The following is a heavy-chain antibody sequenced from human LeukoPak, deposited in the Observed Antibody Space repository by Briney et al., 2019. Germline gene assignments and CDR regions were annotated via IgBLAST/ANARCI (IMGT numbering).Heavy chain of an antibody. CDR3: ARAASLDAFDI. CDR1: GGSISSYY. J-gene: IGHJ3*02. D-gene: IGHD3-10*01. CDR2: IYYSGST. Sequence: PSETLSLTCTVSGGSISSYYWSWIRQPPGKGLEWIGYIYYSGSTNYNPSLKSRVTISVDTSKNQFSLKLSSVTAADTAVYYCARAASLDAFDIWGQGTMVTVSS. V-gene: IGHV4-59*01.